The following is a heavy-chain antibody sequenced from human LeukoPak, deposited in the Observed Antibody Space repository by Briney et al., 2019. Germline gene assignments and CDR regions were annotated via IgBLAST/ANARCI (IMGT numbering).Heavy chain of an antibody. J-gene: IGHJ4*02. Sequence: QPGGSLKLSCAASGFTFSSYWMHWVRQAPGEGLIWVSRINSDGSSKTYADSVKGRFSISRDNAKNTLFLQMNSLSGEDTAVYYCAKDLIAVGEGYYFDYWGQGTLVTVSS. CDR3: AKDLIAVGEGYYFDY. CDR1: GFTFSSYW. D-gene: IGHD6-19*01. V-gene: IGHV3-74*03. CDR2: INSDGSSK.